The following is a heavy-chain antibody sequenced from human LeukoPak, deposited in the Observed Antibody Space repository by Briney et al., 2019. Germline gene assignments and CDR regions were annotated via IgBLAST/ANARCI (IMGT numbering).Heavy chain of an antibody. V-gene: IGHV4-34*01. D-gene: IGHD2-2*01. CDR1: GGSFSGYY. CDR2: INHSGST. Sequence: SETLSLTCAVYGGSFSGYYWSWIRQPPGKGLEWIGEINHSGSTNYNPSLESRVTISVDTSKNQFSLKLSSVTAADTAVYYCARGGIVVVPAAQYYFDYWGQGTLVTVSS. CDR3: ARGGIVVVPAAQYYFDY. J-gene: IGHJ4*02.